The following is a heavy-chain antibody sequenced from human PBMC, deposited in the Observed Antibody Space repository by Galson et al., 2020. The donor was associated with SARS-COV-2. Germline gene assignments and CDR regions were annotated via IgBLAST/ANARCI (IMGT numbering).Heavy chain of an antibody. CDR1: GYTFTGYY. V-gene: IGHV1-2*06. J-gene: IGHJ4*02. CDR3: ARVGLYCGGDCYPFDY. CDR2: INPNSGGT. Sequence: ASVKVSCKASGYTFTGYYMHWVRQAPGQGLEWMGRINPNSGGTNYAQKFQGRVTMTRDTSISTAYMELSRLRSDDTAVYYCARVGLYCGGDCYPFDYWGQGTLVTVSS. D-gene: IGHD2-21*02.